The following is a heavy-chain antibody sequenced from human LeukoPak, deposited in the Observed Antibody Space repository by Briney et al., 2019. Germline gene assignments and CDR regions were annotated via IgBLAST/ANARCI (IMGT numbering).Heavy chain of an antibody. Sequence: SETLSLTCAVYGGSSSGYYWSWIRQPPGKGLEWIGEIKHSGSTNYNPSLKSRVTISVDTSKNQFSLKLSSVTAADTAVYYCARGKSPRSGSRPHYFDYWGQGTLVTVSS. V-gene: IGHV4-34*01. D-gene: IGHD3-10*01. CDR1: GGSSSGYY. J-gene: IGHJ4*02. CDR3: ARGKSPRSGSRPHYFDY. CDR2: IKHSGST.